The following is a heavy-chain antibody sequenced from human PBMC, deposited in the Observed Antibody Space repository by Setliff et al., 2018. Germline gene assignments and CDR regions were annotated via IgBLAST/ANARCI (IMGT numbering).Heavy chain of an antibody. CDR3: ARGHRSAMAAAGTVYGMDV. J-gene: IGHJ6*02. Sequence: SVKVSCKASGGTFSSYAISWVRQAPGQGLEWMGGIIPILGIANYAQKFQGRVTITADESTSTAYMELSSLRSEDTAVYYCARGHRSAMAAAGTVYGMDVWGQGTTVTVS. CDR1: GGTFSSYA. D-gene: IGHD6-13*01. V-gene: IGHV1-69*10. CDR2: IIPILGIA.